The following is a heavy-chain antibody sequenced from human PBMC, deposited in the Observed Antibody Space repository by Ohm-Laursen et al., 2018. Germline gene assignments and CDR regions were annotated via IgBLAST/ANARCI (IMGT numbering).Heavy chain of an antibody. CDR2: ISSSGSTI. J-gene: IGHJ4*02. CDR3: ARVPKYSSSAYPDY. D-gene: IGHD6-6*01. Sequence: SLRLSCAASGFTFSDYYMSWIRQAPGKGLEWVSYISSSGSTIYYADSVKGRFTISRDNAKNSLYLQMNSLRAEDTAVYYCARVPKYSSSAYPDYWGQGTLVTVSS. CDR1: GFTFSDYY. V-gene: IGHV3-11*01.